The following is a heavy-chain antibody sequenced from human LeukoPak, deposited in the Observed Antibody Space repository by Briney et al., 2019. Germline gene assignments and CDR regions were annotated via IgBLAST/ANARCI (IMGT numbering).Heavy chain of an antibody. Sequence: PSETLSLTCTVSGGSISSYYWSWIRQPPGKGLEWIASIYYSGTTHYNPSLKSRVTMSADTSKNQFSLKLSSVTAADTAVYYCARVNTQGVPSPWGQGILVTVSS. CDR3: ARVNTQGVPSP. V-gene: IGHV4-59*04. CDR2: IYYSGTT. J-gene: IGHJ5*02. CDR1: GGSISSYY. D-gene: IGHD3-16*01.